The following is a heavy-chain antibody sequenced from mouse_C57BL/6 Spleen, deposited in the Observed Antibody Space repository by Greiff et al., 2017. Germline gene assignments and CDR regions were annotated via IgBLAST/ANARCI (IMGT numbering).Heavy chain of an antibody. J-gene: IGHJ4*01. CDR3: ARGADAMDY. CDR2: ISYDGSN. CDR1: GYSITSGYY. D-gene: IGHD6-1*01. Sequence: EVHLVESGPGLVKPSQSLSLTCSVTGYSITSGYYWNWIRQFPGNKLEWMGYISYDGSNNYNPSLKNRISITRDTSKNQFFLKLNSVTTEDTATYYCARGADAMDYWGQGTSVTVSS. V-gene: IGHV3-6*01.